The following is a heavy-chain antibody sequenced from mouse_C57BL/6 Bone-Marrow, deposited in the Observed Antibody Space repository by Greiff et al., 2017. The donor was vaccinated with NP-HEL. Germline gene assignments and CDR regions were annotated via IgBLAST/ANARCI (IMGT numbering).Heavy chain of an antibody. D-gene: IGHD1-1*01. V-gene: IGHV1-42*01. J-gene: IGHJ2*01. CDR1: GYSFTGYY. CDR2: INPSTGGT. CDR3: ARLLPFKD. Sequence: VQLQQSGPELVKPGASVKISCKASGYSFTGYYMNWVKQSPEKSLEWIGEINPSTGGTTYNQKFKAKATLTVDKSSSTADMQLKGLTSEDSAVYYCARLLPFKDWGQGTTLTVSS.